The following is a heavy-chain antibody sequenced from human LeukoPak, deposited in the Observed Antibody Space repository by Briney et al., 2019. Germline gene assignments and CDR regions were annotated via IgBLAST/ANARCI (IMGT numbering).Heavy chain of an antibody. CDR1: GFTFSDYY. V-gene: IGHV3-11*01. D-gene: IGHD3-3*01. Sequence: GGSLRLSCEASGFTFSDYYMSWIRQAPGKGLEWVSYISSSGSTIYYADSVKGRFTISRDNAKNSLYLQMNSLRAEDTAVYYCATYDFWSGYYMASEHFQHWGQDTLVTVSS. J-gene: IGHJ1*01. CDR2: ISSSGSTI. CDR3: ATYDFWSGYYMASEHFQH.